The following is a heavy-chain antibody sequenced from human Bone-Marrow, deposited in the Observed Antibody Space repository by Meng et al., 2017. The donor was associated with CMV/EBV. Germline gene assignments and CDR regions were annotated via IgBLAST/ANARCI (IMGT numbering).Heavy chain of an antibody. CDR1: GGSFSGYY. CDR2: INHSGST. J-gene: IGHJ6*02. CDR3: AREGLWSGWTREYGMEV. Sequence: SETLSLTCAVYGGSFSGYYWSWIRQPPGKGLEWIGEINHSGSTNYNPSLKSRVTISVDTSKNQFSLKLSSVTAADTAVYYCAREGLWSGWTREYGMEVWGQGNTVTVSS. V-gene: IGHV4-34*01. D-gene: IGHD3-3*01.